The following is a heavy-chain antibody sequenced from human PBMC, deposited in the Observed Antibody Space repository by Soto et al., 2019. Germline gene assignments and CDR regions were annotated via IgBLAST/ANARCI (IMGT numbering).Heavy chain of an antibody. Sequence: SETLSLTCTVSGGSISSYYWSWIRQPPGKGLEWIGYIYYSGSTNYNPSLKSRVTISVDTSKNQFSLKLSSVTAADTAVYYCARDQGSCSSTSCYIRYYYGMDVWGQVTTVTFSS. J-gene: IGHJ6*02. V-gene: IGHV4-59*01. CDR1: GGSISSYY. CDR3: ARDQGSCSSTSCYIRYYYGMDV. D-gene: IGHD2-2*02. CDR2: IYYSGST.